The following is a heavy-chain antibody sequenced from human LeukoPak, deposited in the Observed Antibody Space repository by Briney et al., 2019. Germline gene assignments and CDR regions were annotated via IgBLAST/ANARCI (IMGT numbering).Heavy chain of an antibody. D-gene: IGHD3-22*01. Sequence: SGGSLRLSCAASGFTFSSYWMSWVRQAPGKGLEWVANIKQDGSEKYYVDSVKGRFTISRDNAKNSLYLQMNSLKTEDTAVYYCTTDFFYYDSSGYDYWGQGTLVTVSS. CDR1: GFTFSSYW. CDR2: IKQDGSEK. V-gene: IGHV3-7*03. CDR3: TTDFFYYDSSGYDY. J-gene: IGHJ4*02.